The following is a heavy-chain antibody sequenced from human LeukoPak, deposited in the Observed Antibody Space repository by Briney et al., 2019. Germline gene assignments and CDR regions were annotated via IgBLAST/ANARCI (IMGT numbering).Heavy chain of an antibody. CDR3: ALTPDYYGSGSFDY. V-gene: IGHV3-64*01. Sequence: GGSLRLSCAASGFTFSTYTMHWVRQAPGKGLEYVSAISSNGGTTYYANSVKGRFTISRDNSKNTLYLQMNNLRAEDTAVYYCALTPDYYGSGSFDYWGQGTLVTVSS. CDR2: ISSNGGTT. CDR1: GFTFSTYT. D-gene: IGHD3-10*01. J-gene: IGHJ4*02.